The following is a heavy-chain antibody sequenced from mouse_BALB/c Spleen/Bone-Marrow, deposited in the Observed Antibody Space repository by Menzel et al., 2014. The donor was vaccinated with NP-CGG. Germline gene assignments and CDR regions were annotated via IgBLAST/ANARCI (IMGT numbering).Heavy chain of an antibody. CDR1: GYTFTSYY. J-gene: IGHJ3*01. Sequence: QVHVKQSGAELVKPGASVKLSCKASGYTFTSYYMYWVKQRPGQGLEWIGGINPSNGGTNFDEKFKSKATLTVDKSSSTAYMQLSSLTSYDSAVYYCTRSYYAKEGAWFAYWCQGTLVTVSA. V-gene: IGHV1S81*02. CDR2: INPSNGGT. CDR3: TRSYYAKEGAWFAY. D-gene: IGHD1-1*01.